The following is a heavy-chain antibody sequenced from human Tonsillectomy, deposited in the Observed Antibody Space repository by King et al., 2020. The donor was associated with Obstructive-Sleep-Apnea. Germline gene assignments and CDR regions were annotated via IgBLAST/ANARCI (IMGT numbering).Heavy chain of an antibody. CDR1: GGSITSHH. D-gene: IGHD3-16*01. J-gene: IGHJ4*02. CDR3: AREGGGGVDY. CDR2: IHYSGGA. Sequence: QLQESGPGLVKPSETLSLTCTVSGGSITSHHWSWIRQPPGKGLEWIGYIHYSGGADYSPSLKRRVSMSADTSKNHLALKLTSVTVADTAVYYCAREGGGGVDYWGQGILVTVSS. V-gene: IGHV4-59*11.